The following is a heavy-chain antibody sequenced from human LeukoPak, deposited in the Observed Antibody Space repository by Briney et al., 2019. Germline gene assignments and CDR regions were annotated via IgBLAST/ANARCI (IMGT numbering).Heavy chain of an antibody. CDR2: INPSGGDK. CDR1: GYILSSYN. D-gene: IGHD2-21*02. J-gene: IGHJ4*02. V-gene: IGHV1-46*01. CDR3: ARTYCAEDCSIRYFDY. Sequence: ASVKVSCKASGYILSSYNMHWVRQAPGQGLEWLGIINPSGGDKKYAQKFQGRVTLTRDKSTSTVYMALSSLTSDDTAVYYCARTYCAEDCSIRYFDYWGQGTLVTVSS.